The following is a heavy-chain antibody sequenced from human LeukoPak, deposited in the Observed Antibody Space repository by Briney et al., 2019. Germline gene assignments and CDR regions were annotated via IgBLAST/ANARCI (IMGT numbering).Heavy chain of an antibody. Sequence: SETLSLTCAVSRGSISSSHWWTWVRPTPGKGLEWIGEIFHSGTNNYNPSLKSRLTISLDKSKNQFSLTLRSVTAADTAVYYCARRGPSGVYYGWEYYINKKGYFDYWGQGTLVTVSS. V-gene: IGHV4-4*02. D-gene: IGHD3-10*01. CDR1: RGSISSSHW. J-gene: IGHJ4*02. CDR2: IFHSGTN. CDR3: ARRGPSGVYYGWEYYINKKGYFDY.